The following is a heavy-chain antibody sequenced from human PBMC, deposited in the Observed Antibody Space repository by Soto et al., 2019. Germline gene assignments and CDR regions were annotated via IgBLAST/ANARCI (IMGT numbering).Heavy chain of an antibody. D-gene: IGHD6-13*01. CDR1: GFTFSSYS. Sequence: EVQLVESGGGLVQPGGSLRLSCAASGFTFSSYSMNWVRQAPGKGLEWVSYISSSSSTIYYADSVKGRFTISRDNAKNSRYLQVNSLRDEDTAGYYCARDVPSSSSLWGQGTLVTVSS. J-gene: IGHJ4*02. V-gene: IGHV3-48*02. CDR2: ISSSSSTI. CDR3: ARDVPSSSSL.